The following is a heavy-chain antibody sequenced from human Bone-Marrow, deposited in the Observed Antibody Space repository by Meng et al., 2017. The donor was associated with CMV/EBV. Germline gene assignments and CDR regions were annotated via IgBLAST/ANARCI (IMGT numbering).Heavy chain of an antibody. CDR3: ARDLGYCTNGVCSMDY. CDR2: ISSSSSYI. CDR1: GFTFSSYS. Sequence: GESLKISCAASGFTFSSYSMNWVRQAPGKGLEWVSSISSSSSYIYYADSVKGRFTISRDNAKNSLYLQMNSLRAEDTAVYYCARDLGYCTNGVCSMDYWGQGTLVPSPQ. V-gene: IGHV3-21*01. D-gene: IGHD2-8*01. J-gene: IGHJ4*02.